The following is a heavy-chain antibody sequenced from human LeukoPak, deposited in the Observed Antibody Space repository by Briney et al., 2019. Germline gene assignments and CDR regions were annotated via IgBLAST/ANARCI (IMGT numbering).Heavy chain of an antibody. CDR2: INPNSGGT. V-gene: IGHV1-46*01. D-gene: IGHD2-21*02. CDR3: ARHPAYCGGVC. J-gene: IGHJ4*02. CDR1: GYTFTSWY. Sequence: ASVNVSCKASGYTFTSWYMHWVRQAPGQGLEWMGIINPNSGGTSYAQRFQGRVTMTRDTSTSTAYMELSSLRSEDTAVYYCARHPAYCGGVCWGQGALVTVSS.